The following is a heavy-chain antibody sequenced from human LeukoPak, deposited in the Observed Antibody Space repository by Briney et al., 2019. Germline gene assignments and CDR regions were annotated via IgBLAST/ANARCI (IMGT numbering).Heavy chain of an antibody. J-gene: IGHJ4*02. CDR2: ISDSGDRT. Sequence: GGSLRLSCAASGFTFSNHAMSWARRAPGKGLEWVSVISDSGDRTYYADSVKGRFTISRDNSKNTLYLQMNSLRAEDTAVYYCAKGGRTKDYWGQGTLVTVSS. CDR3: AKGGRTKDY. V-gene: IGHV3-23*01. D-gene: IGHD1-26*01. CDR1: GFTFSNHA.